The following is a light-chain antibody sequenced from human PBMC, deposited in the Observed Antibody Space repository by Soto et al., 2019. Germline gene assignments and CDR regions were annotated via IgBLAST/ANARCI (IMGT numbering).Light chain of an antibody. V-gene: IGKV3-15*01. CDR1: HYVYSN. CDR3: QQYQNLWT. J-gene: IGKJ1*01. CDR2: RAS. Sequence: EIVMTQSPATLSVSPGERATLSCTASHYVYSNVAWFQQRPAQAPRLLIYRASARATGTPARFSGSGSGTEFTLTITSLQSEDFALYYCQQYQNLWTFGQGTELEI.